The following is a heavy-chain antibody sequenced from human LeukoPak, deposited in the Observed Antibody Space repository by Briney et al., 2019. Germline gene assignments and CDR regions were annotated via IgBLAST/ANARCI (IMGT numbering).Heavy chain of an antibody. Sequence: GGSLRLSCAASGFTFSSYGMHWVREAPGQGLEWVAVISYDGSNKYYADSVKGRFTISRDNSKNTLYLQMNSLRAEDTAVYYCAKDSYCSSTSCSNGVDYWGQGTLVTVSS. D-gene: IGHD2-2*01. CDR2: ISYDGSNK. CDR1: GFTFSSYG. J-gene: IGHJ4*02. CDR3: AKDSYCSSTSCSNGVDY. V-gene: IGHV3-30*18.